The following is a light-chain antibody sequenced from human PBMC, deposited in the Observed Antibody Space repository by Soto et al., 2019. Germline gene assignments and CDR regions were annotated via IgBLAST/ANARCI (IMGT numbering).Light chain of an antibody. Sequence: EMVLTQSRGTLSLSPGERATLSCRASQSVSSSFLAWYQQKVGQAPRLLIYGASSRATGIPDRFSGSGSGTDFTLTISRLEPEDFAVYYCQQYGSSPRTFGQGTRLEI. J-gene: IGKJ5*01. CDR1: QSVSSSF. CDR3: QQYGSSPRT. CDR2: GAS. V-gene: IGKV3-20*01.